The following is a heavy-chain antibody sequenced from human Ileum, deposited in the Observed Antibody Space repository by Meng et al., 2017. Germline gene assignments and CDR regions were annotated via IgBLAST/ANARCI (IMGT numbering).Heavy chain of an antibody. CDR3: VRGVNKYYYGMDV. D-gene: IGHD3-10*01. V-gene: IGHV3-74*01. Sequence: GESLKISCAASGFTFSSYWMHWVRQAPGKGLVWASRINSDGSSTSYADSVKGRFTISRDNAKNTLYLQMNSLRAEDTAVYYCVRGVNKYYYGMDVWGQGTTVTVSS. J-gene: IGHJ6*02. CDR1: GFTFSSYW. CDR2: INSDGSST.